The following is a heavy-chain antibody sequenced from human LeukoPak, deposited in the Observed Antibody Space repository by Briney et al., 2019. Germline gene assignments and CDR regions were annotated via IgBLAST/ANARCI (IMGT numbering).Heavy chain of an antibody. Sequence: ASVKVSCKASGYTSTGYYMHWVRQAPGQGLEWMGWISAYNGNTNYAQKLQGRVTMTTDTSTSTAYMELRSLRSDDTAVYYCARDTYSVIVVVTLYGMDVWGQGTTVTVSS. D-gene: IGHD3-22*01. CDR2: ISAYNGNT. CDR3: ARDTYSVIVVVTLYGMDV. J-gene: IGHJ6*02. CDR1: GYTSTGYY. V-gene: IGHV1-18*04.